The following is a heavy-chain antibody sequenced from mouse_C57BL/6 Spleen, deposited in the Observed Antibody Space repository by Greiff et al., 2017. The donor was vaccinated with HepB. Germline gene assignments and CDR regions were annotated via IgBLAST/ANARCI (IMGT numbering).Heavy chain of an antibody. CDR1: GYSFTDYN. V-gene: IGHV1-39*01. J-gene: IGHJ3*01. CDR3: AIQGAAQATWFAY. Sequence: EVQLQQSGPELVKPGASVKISCKASGYSFTDYNMNWVKQSNGKSLEWIGVINPNYGTTSYNQKFKGKATLTVDQSSSTAYMQINSLTSEDSAFYYCAIQGAAQATWFAYWGQGTLVTVSA. D-gene: IGHD3-2*02. CDR2: INPNYGTT.